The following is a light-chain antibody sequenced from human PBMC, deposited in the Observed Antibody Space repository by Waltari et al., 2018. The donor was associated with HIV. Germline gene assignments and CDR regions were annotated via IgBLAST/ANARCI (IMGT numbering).Light chain of an antibody. CDR1: QSVLYSSNNKNY. J-gene: IGKJ4*01. CDR3: QQYYSPPRT. CDR2: WAS. V-gene: IGKV4-1*01. Sequence: DIVMTQSPDSLAVSLGERTTINCKSSQSVLYSSNNKNYLAWYQHKPGQPPKLLIYWASTRESGVPDRFSGSGSGRDFTLTISSLQAEDVAVYYCQQYYSPPRTFGGGTKVEIK.